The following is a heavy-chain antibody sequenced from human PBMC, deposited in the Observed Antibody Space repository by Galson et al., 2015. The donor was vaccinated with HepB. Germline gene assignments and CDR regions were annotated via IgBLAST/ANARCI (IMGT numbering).Heavy chain of an antibody. CDR1: GGTFSSYA. CDR2: IIPIFGTA. D-gene: IGHD1-26*01. V-gene: IGHV1-69*13. CDR3: ASGKVGATFNFDY. J-gene: IGHJ4*02. Sequence: SVKVSCKASGGTFSSYAISWVRQAPGQGLEWMGGIIPIFGTANYAQKFQGRVTITADESTSTAYMELSSLRSEDTAVYYCASGKVGATFNFDYWGQGTLVTVSS.